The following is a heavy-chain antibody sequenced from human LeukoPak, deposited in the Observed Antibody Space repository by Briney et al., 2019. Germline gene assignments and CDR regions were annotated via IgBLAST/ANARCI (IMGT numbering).Heavy chain of an antibody. CDR2: IYWNDDK. CDR3: AHLADFWSGYFYFDY. CDR1: GFSLSTSGVG. J-gene: IGHJ4*02. D-gene: IGHD3-3*01. Sequence: SGPTLIHPTPPLTLTCSFSGFSLSTSGVGVGWIRQPPVKALEWLALIYWNDDKRYSPSLKSRLTITKDTSKNQVVLTMTNMDPVDTATYYCAHLADFWSGYFYFDYWGQGTLVTVSS. V-gene: IGHV2-5*01.